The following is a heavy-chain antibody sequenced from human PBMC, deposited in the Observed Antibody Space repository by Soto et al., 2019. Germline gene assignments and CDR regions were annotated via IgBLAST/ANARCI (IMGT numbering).Heavy chain of an antibody. CDR2: MNPNSGNT. CDR3: ARDYSSGYGMDV. Sequence: GASVKVSCKASGYTFTSYDINWVRQATGQGLEWMGWMNPNSGNTDYAQKFQGRVTMTRNTSISTAYMELSSLRSEDTAVYYCARDYSSGYGMDVWGQRTTVTVSS. D-gene: IGHD6-19*01. J-gene: IGHJ6*02. CDR1: GYTFTSYD. V-gene: IGHV1-8*01.